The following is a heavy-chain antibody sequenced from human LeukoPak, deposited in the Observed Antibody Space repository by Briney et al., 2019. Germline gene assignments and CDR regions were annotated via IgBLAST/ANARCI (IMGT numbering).Heavy chain of an antibody. V-gene: IGHV3-23*01. Sequence: PGGSLRLSCAASGFTFSNAWMSWVRQAPGKGLEWVAGISGSGDGTTYADSVKGRFTISRDNPKNTLYLQMNSLRAEDTAVYFCAKRGVVIRVILVGFHKEAYYFDSWGQGALVTVSS. D-gene: IGHD3-22*01. J-gene: IGHJ4*02. CDR1: GFTFSNAW. CDR3: AKRGVVIRVILVGFHKEAYYFDS. CDR2: ISGSGDGT.